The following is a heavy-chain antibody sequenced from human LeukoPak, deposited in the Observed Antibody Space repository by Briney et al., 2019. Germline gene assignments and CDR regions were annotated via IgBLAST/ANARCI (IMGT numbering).Heavy chain of an antibody. J-gene: IGHJ3*02. Sequence: GGSLRLSCAASGFTVSSNYMSWVRQAPGKGLEWVSVIYNGGSTYYADSVKGRFTISRDNSKNTLYLQMNSLRAEDTAVYYCARGRAEQQLFDAFDIWGQGTMVTVSS. CDR1: GFTVSSNY. D-gene: IGHD6-13*01. CDR3: ARGRAEQQLFDAFDI. CDR2: IYNGGST. V-gene: IGHV3-53*01.